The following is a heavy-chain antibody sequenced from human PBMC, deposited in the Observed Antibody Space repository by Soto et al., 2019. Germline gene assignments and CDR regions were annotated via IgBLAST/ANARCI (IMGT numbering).Heavy chain of an antibody. CDR3: ARGTDTWFFAL. CDR1: GGSFSGYY. Sequence: PSETLSLTCAVYGGSFSGYYWTWIRQPPGTGLEWIGEINHSGSTNYKSSLKSRLTFSVDTSKNHFSLKLTSVTAADTAVYYCARGTDTWFFALWGRGTLVTVSS. J-gene: IGHJ2*01. D-gene: IGHD3-9*01. V-gene: IGHV4-34*01. CDR2: INHSGST.